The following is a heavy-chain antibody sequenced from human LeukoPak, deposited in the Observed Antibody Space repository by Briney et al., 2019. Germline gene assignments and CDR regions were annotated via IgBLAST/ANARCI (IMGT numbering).Heavy chain of an antibody. V-gene: IGHV3-23*01. Sequence: GGSLRLSCAASGFTFSSYAMSWVRQAPGKGREWVSAISGSGGSTYYADSVKGRFTISRDNSKNTLYLQMNSLRAEDTAVYYCAKYVKEWLVRGDFQHWGQGTLVTVSS. D-gene: IGHD6-19*01. CDR1: GFTFSSYA. CDR3: AKYVKEWLVRGDFQH. J-gene: IGHJ1*01. CDR2: ISGSGGST.